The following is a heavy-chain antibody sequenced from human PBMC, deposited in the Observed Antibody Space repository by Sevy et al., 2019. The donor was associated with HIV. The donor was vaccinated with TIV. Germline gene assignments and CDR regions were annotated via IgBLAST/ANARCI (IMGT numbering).Heavy chain of an antibody. D-gene: IGHD3-10*01. CDR2: ISHSGST. V-gene: IGHV4-34*01. CDR3: SRGAPMVRGIILAPNGF. CDR1: GGSFSGFF. J-gene: IGHJ4*02. Sequence: SETLSLTCAVYGGSFSGFFWSWIRQPPGKGLEWIGEISHSGSTDYNPSLESRVTMSVDTSKNQFSLKLSSVTVADTAVYYCSRGAPMVRGIILAPNGFWGQGTLVTVSS.